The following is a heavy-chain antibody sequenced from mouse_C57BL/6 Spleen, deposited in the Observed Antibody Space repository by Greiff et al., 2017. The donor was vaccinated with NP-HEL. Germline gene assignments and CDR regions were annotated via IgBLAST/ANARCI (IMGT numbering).Heavy chain of an antibody. D-gene: IGHD3-2*02. CDR2: IDPSDSYT. J-gene: IGHJ2*01. Sequence: QVQLQQPGAELVMPGASVKLSCKASGYTFTSYWMHWVKQRPGQGLEWIGEIDPSDSYTNYNQKFKGKSTLTVDKSSSTAYMQLSSLTSEDSAIYYCARGSSGYLYFDYWGQGTTLTVSS. CDR1: GYTFTSYW. CDR3: ARGSSGYLYFDY. V-gene: IGHV1-69*01.